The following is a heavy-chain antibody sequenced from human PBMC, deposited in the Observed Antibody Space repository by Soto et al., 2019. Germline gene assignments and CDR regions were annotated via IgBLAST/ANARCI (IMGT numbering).Heavy chain of an antibody. CDR1: GFTFSSYG. CDR2: RWYDGSNK. D-gene: IGHD6-6*01. J-gene: IGHJ6*02. Sequence: GGSLRLSCAASGFTFSSYGMHWVRQAPRQGLEWVAVRWYDGSNKYYADSVKGRFTISRDNSKNTQYLQMNSLRAEDTAGYYCASVRGIAARRDCYYGMDVWGQGTTVTAP. V-gene: IGHV3-33*01. CDR3: ASVRGIAARRDCYYGMDV.